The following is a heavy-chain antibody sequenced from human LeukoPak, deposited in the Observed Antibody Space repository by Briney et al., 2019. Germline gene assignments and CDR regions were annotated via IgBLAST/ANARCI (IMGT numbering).Heavy chain of an antibody. Sequence: GASVKVSCKASGYTFTSYYMHWVRQAPGQGLEWMGIINPSGGSTGYAQKFQGRVTITRDTSTSTVYMELSSLRSEDTAVYYCARGHSLYYYDSSGYADYWGQGTLVTVSS. CDR3: ARGHSLYYYDSSGYADY. V-gene: IGHV1-46*01. J-gene: IGHJ4*02. CDR1: GYTFTSYY. D-gene: IGHD3-22*01. CDR2: INPSGGST.